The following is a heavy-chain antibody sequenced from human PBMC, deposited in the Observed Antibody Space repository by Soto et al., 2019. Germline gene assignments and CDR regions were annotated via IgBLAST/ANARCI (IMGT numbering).Heavy chain of an antibody. V-gene: IGHV1-24*01. CDR3: ATEDLRGIEGWFDP. J-gene: IGHJ5*02. D-gene: IGHD3-16*01. CDR1: GYTFTELS. CDR2: FDPEDGET. Sequence: GASVKVSCKVSGYTFTELSMHWVRQAPGKGLEWMGGFDPEDGETIYAQKFQGRVTMTEDTSTDTAYMELSSLRSEDTAVYYCATEDLRGIEGWFDPWGQGTLVTVSS.